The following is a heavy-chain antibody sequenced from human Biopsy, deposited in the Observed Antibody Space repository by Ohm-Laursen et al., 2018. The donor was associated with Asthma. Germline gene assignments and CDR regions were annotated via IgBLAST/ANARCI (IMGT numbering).Heavy chain of an antibody. V-gene: IGHV1-18*01. CDR3: ARAVDYSHYYGIDV. CDR2: ISVYNGNT. D-gene: IGHD3-10*01. Sequence: ASVKVSCKTSGYTFNSAGITWVRRAPGQGLEWMGWISVYNGNTKVAQKLQDRVTMTTDTSTSTAYMELRSLRSDDTAVYFCARAVDYSHYYGIDVWGQGTTVTVS. J-gene: IGHJ6*02. CDR1: GYTFNSAG.